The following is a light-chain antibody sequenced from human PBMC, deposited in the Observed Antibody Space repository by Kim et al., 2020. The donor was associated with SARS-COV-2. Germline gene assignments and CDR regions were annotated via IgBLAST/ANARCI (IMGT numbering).Light chain of an antibody. J-gene: IGLJ2*01. V-gene: IGLV3-1*01. CDR3: QAWASTTVI. Sequence: SYELTQPPSVSVSPGQTVSITCSGDRLGNKYACWYQQRPGQSPVLVIYQDYKRPSGIPGRFSGSNSGNTATLTISGTQALDEADYYCQAWASTTVIFGGG. CDR2: QDY. CDR1: RLGNKY.